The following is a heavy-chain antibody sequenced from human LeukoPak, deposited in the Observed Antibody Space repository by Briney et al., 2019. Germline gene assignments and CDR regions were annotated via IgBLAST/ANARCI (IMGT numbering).Heavy chain of an antibody. CDR1: GFTFSSFP. Sequence: GGSLRLSCAASGFTFSSFPMNWVRQAPGRGLEGVLAITGSGGATYYAASVKGRFTISRDNTKNRLYLQMDFLRAEDTAVYYCAKITSEGSWGQGTLVTVSS. CDR2: ITGSGGAT. CDR3: AKITSEGS. V-gene: IGHV3-23*01. J-gene: IGHJ5*02. D-gene: IGHD3-10*01.